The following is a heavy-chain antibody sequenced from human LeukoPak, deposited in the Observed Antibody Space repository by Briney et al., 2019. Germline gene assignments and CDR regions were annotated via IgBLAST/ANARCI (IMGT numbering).Heavy chain of an antibody. D-gene: IGHD1-26*01. V-gene: IGHV6-1*01. CDR2: TYYRSKWYY. J-gene: IGHJ4*02. Sequence: QTLSLTCVISGDSVSSNSAAWNWIRQSPSRGLEWLGRTYYRSKWYYHYAVSMKSRITVNPDTSKNQFSLQLNSVTPEDTAVYYCARTRDLGPDYWGQGTLVTVSS. CDR3: ARTRDLGPDY. CDR1: GDSVSSNSAA.